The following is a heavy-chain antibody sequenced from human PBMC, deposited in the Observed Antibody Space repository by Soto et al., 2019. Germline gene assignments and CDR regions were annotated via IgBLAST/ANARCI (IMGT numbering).Heavy chain of an antibody. J-gene: IGHJ5*02. CDR3: FRIQWADYGGIFDL. Sequence: PSETLSLTCTVSGGSISSYYWSWIRQPPGKGLEWIGYIHYSGSTNHNPSLKSRVTISVDTSKNEFSLKLSSVTAADTAVYYCFRIQWADYGGIFDLWGQGTRVTV. D-gene: IGHD2-15*01. V-gene: IGHV4-59*01. CDR2: IHYSGST. CDR1: GGSISSYY.